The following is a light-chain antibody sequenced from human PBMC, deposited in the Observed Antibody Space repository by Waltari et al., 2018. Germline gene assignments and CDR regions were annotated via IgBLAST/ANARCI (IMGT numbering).Light chain of an antibody. CDR3: CSYAGSSTFYYV. CDR1: SSDVGSYTL. CDR2: EVS. J-gene: IGLJ1*01. V-gene: IGLV2-23*02. Sequence: QSALTQPASVSGSPGQSITISCTGTSSDVGSYTLVPWYQQHPGKAPKLMIYEVSKRPSGVSNRFSGSKSGNTASLTISGLQAEDEADYYCCSYAGSSTFYYVFGTGTKVTVL.